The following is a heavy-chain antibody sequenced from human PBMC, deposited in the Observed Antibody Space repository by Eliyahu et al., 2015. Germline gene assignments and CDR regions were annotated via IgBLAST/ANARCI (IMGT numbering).Heavy chain of an antibody. CDR1: GFTFSTXG. CDR3: VRNNNYHDSSGYYLDY. Sequence: QVQLVESGGGVVQPGRSLRLSCAXSGFTFSTXGMXWXRQAPGKGLXXVALMXYDGSNKYYADSVKGRFTISRDNSKNMLYLHMNSLRAEDTAVYYCVRNNNYHDSSGYYLDYWGQGTLVTVSS. J-gene: IGHJ4*02. V-gene: IGHV3-33*01. CDR2: MXYDGSNK. D-gene: IGHD3-22*01.